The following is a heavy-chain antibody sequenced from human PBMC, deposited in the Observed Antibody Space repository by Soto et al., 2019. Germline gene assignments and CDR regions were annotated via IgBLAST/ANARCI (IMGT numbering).Heavy chain of an antibody. J-gene: IGHJ5*02. CDR1: GFSFSGYW. V-gene: IGHV3-74*01. CDR3: ARDPRNLGLDP. CDR2: IDGDGTNT. D-gene: IGHD4-4*01. Sequence: LGGSLRLSCAASGFSFSGYWMFWVRQPPGKGLVWVSRIDGDGTNTDYADSVKGRFTIYRDNAKNTLYLQMNSLRAEDTAMYYCARDPRNLGLDPWGQGTLVTVSS.